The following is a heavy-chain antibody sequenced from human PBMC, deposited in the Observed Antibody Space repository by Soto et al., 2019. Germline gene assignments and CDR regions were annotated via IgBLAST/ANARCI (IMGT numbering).Heavy chain of an antibody. J-gene: IGHJ5*02. V-gene: IGHV4-34*01. D-gene: IGHD3-16*02. CDR3: ARIWGSYRPYAPA. Sequence: SETLSLTCAVYGGSFSGYYWSWIRQPPGKGLEWIGEINHSGSTNYNPSLKSRVTISVDTSKNQFSLKLSSVTAADTAVYYCARIWGSYRPYAPAWGQGNLVTVSS. CDR1: GGSFSGYY. CDR2: INHSGST.